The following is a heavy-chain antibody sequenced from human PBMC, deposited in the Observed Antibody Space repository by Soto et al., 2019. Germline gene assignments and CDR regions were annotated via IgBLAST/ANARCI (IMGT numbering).Heavy chain of an antibody. D-gene: IGHD3-10*01. CDR2: INPTSGGT. Sequence: ASVKVSCKDSGYTFTGYYMHCVRQAPGQGLEWVGWINPTSGGTKYAQKFPGRVTMTRDTPISTAYKELSXLRSDDTAVYYRARLLVMYYYGSPRLFGPGGLGTLVVGPS. J-gene: IGHJ5*02. CDR3: ARLLVMYYYGSPRLFGP. CDR1: GYTFTGYY. V-gene: IGHV1-2*02.